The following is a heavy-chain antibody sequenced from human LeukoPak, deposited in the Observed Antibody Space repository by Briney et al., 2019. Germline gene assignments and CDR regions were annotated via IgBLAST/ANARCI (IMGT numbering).Heavy chain of an antibody. CDR1: GDSISSSSFY. CDR3: ARGDCSSTTCYVAY. J-gene: IGHJ4*02. CDR2: INHRGST. V-gene: IGHV4-39*07. D-gene: IGHD2-2*01. Sequence: PSETLSLTCTVSGDSISSSSFYWGWIRQPPGKGLEWIGEINHRGSTNYNPSLKSRVTVSVDTSKNQFSLKLTSVTAADTAMYYCARGDCSSTTCYVAYWGQGALVTVSS.